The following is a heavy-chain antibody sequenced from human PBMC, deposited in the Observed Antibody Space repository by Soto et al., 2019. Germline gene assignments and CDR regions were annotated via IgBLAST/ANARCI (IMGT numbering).Heavy chain of an antibody. J-gene: IGHJ4*02. D-gene: IGHD3-3*01. V-gene: IGHV3-21*01. Sequence: GGSLRLSCAASGFTFSSYSMNWVRQAPGKGLEWVSSISSSSSYIYYADSVKGRFTISRDNAKNSLYLQMNSLRAEDTAVYYCARDRAIFGVVGNFDYWGQGTLVTVSS. CDR2: ISSSSSYI. CDR3: ARDRAIFGVVGNFDY. CDR1: GFTFSSYS.